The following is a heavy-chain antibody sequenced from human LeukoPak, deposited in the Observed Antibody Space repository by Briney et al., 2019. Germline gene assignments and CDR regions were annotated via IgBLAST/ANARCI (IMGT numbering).Heavy chain of an antibody. CDR2: INHSGST. CDR1: GGSFSGYY. V-gene: IGHV4-34*01. CDR3: ARASSRTSLANWFDP. Sequence: SETLSLTCAVYGGSFSGYYWSWICQPPGKGLEWIGEINHSGSTNYNPSLKSRVTISVDTSKNQFSLKLSSVTAADTAVYYCARASSRTSLANWFDPWGQGTLVTVSS. D-gene: IGHD2-2*01. J-gene: IGHJ5*02.